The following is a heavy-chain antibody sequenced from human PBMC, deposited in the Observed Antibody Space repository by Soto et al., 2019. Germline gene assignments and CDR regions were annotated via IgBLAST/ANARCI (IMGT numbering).Heavy chain of an antibody. V-gene: IGHV3-23*01. D-gene: IGHD3-3*01. CDR1: GFTFSSYA. CDR3: AKGGRRFLEWLSPRHWFDP. CDR2: ISGSGGST. J-gene: IGHJ5*02. Sequence: PVGSLRLSCAASGFTFSSYAMSWVRQAPGNGLAWVSAISGSGGSTYYADSVKGRFTISRDNSKNTLYLQMNSLRAEDTAVYYCAKGGRRFLEWLSPRHWFDPWGQGTLVTVSS.